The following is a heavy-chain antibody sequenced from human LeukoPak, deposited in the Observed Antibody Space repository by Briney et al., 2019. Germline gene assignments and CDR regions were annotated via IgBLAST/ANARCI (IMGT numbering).Heavy chain of an antibody. J-gene: IGHJ5*02. CDR3: TPSSWGNPVS. CDR2: IKSTPDGGTT. CDR1: GLTFIDAY. V-gene: IGHV3-15*01. D-gene: IGHD3-16*01. Sequence: NPGGSLRLSCAVSGLTFIDAYMTWVRQAPGRALEWVGLIKSTPDGGTTRYAAPVRGRLNVSRDDSKNTLFLQMNSLKTEDTAVYYCTPSSWGNPVSWGQGTLVTVSS.